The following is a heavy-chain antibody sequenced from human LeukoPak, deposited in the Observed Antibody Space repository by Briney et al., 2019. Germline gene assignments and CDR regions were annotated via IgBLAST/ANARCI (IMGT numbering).Heavy chain of an antibody. Sequence: GGSLRLSRAASGFTFSSYAMSWVRQAPGKGLEWVSAISGSGGSTYYADSVKGRFTISRDNSKNTLYLQMNSLRAEDTAVYYCAKDRTLYSSSWYYFDYWGQGTLVTVSS. CDR1: GFTFSSYA. V-gene: IGHV3-23*01. J-gene: IGHJ4*02. CDR3: AKDRTLYSSSWYYFDY. CDR2: ISGSGGST. D-gene: IGHD6-13*01.